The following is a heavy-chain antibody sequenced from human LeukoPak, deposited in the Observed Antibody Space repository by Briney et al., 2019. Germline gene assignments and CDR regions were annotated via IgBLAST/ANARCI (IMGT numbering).Heavy chain of an antibody. CDR2: ITASRDYT. J-gene: IGHJ4*02. Sequence: GGSLRLSCAASGFTFSTYAMTWVRQAPGKGLEWVSTITASRDYTYYAGSVKGRFTISRDDSKNTLYLQMSSLRAEDTALYHCAKGKLAFDSWGQGTLVTVSS. CDR1: GFTFSTYA. V-gene: IGHV3-23*01. CDR3: AKGKLAFDS.